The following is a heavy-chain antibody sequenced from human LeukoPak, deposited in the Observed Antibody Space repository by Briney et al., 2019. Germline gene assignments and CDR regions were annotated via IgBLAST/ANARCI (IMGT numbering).Heavy chain of an antibody. V-gene: IGHV1-69*02. CDR1: GGTFSSYT. Sequence: SVKVSCKASGGTFSSYTISWVRQAPGQGLEWMGRIIPILGIANYAQKFQGRVTITADKSTSTAYMELSSLRSEDTAVYYCARAYYDSSGYYATGGYWGQGTLVTVSS. CDR2: IIPILGIA. J-gene: IGHJ4*02. CDR3: ARAYYDSSGYYATGGY. D-gene: IGHD3-22*01.